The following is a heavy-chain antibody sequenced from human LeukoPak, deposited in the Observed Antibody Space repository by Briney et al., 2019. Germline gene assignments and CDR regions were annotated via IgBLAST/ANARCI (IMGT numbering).Heavy chain of an antibody. CDR2: ISSSGSTI. CDR1: GFTFSSYE. Sequence: GGSLRLSCAASGFTFSSYEMNWVRQAPGKGLEWVSYISSSGSTIYYADSVKGRFTISRDNAKNSLYLQMNSLRAEDTAVYYCAKAPNWNPFGWFDPWGQGTLVTVSS. CDR3: AKAPNWNPFGWFDP. J-gene: IGHJ5*02. V-gene: IGHV3-48*03. D-gene: IGHD1-20*01.